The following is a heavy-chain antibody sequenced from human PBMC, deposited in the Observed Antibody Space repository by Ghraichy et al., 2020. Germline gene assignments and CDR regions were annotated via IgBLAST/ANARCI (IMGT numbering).Heavy chain of an antibody. D-gene: IGHD1-14*01. V-gene: IGHV3-23*01. CDR1: GFTFSSYA. CDR3: AKDPPIILSNYYYGMDV. Sequence: GGSLRLSCAASGFTFSSYAMSWVRQAPGKGLEWVSAISGSGGSTYYADSVKGRFTISRDNSKNTLYLQMNSLRAEDTAVYYCAKDPPIILSNYYYGMDVWGQGTTVTVSS. J-gene: IGHJ6*02. CDR2: ISGSGGST.